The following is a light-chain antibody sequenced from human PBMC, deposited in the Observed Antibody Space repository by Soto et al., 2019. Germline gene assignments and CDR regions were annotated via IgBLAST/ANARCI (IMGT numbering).Light chain of an antibody. Sequence: EIVLTQSPATLSLSPGERVTLSCRASQSVSTFLAWFQQKPGQAPRLLIYDAFSRATGIPARFSGSGSGTDFTLTISRLEPEDSAVYYCQQRYNWVTFGGGTKVEIK. V-gene: IGKV3-11*01. CDR3: QQRYNWVT. CDR1: QSVSTF. J-gene: IGKJ4*01. CDR2: DAF.